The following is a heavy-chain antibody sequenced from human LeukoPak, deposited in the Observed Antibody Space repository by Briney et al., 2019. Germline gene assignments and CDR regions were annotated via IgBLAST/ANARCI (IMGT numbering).Heavy chain of an antibody. CDR2: ISWSGDRM. J-gene: IGHJ4*02. CDR1: GFAFEDHV. V-gene: IGHV3-9*01. CDR3: AKDLGGSATTV. Sequence: GGSLRLSCAASGFAFEDHVMHWVRQAPGKGLEWVSSISWSGDRMGYADAVKGRFTISRDNAKNSLFLQMNSLRVEDTALYYCAKDLGGSATTVWGQGTLVTVSS. D-gene: IGHD6-19*01.